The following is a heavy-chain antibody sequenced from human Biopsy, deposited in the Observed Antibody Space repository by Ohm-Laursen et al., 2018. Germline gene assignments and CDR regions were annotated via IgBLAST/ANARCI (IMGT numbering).Heavy chain of an antibody. V-gene: IGHV1-69*10. CDR3: AIPFQYYDSWGGYPPFDH. D-gene: IGHD3-3*01. Sequence: ASVKVSCKASGGTFSNYAISWVRQAPGEGLEWMGGIIAVSGLVNYAPKFRGRVSITADKSTTTAYMELSNLKSEDTAVYYCAIPFQYYDSWGGYPPFDHWGQGTLVTVSS. CDR2: IIAVSGLV. J-gene: IGHJ4*02. CDR1: GGTFSNYA.